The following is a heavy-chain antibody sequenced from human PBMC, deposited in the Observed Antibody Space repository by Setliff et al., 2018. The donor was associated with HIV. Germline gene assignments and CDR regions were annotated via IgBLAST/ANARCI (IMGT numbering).Heavy chain of an antibody. Sequence: SETLSLTCAVYGGSFGGYYWSWIRQTPGKGLEWIGEINHSGSTNYNPSLKSRVTISVDTSKSQFSLKLSSVTAADTAVYYCARGSGYFSSFDYWGQGTLVTVSS. CDR3: ARGSGYFSSFDY. V-gene: IGHV4-34*01. CDR1: GGSFGGYY. J-gene: IGHJ4*02. CDR2: INHSGST. D-gene: IGHD3-22*01.